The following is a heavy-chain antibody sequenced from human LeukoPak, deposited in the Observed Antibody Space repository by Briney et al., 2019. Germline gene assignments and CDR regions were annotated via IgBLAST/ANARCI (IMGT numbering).Heavy chain of an antibody. Sequence: GGSLRLSCAASGFTFNTYWMSWVRQAPGKGLEWVANINQDGSEKYYVDSVEGRFTISRDNAKNSLYLQMNSLRAEDTAVYHCARDARRPYSGYDYGGGQGTLVTVSS. CDR2: INQDGSEK. D-gene: IGHD5-12*01. V-gene: IGHV3-7*05. CDR1: GFTFNTYW. CDR3: ARDARRPYSGYDYG. J-gene: IGHJ4*02.